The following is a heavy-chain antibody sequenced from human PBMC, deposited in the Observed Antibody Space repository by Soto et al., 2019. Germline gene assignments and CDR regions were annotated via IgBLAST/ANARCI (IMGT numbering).Heavy chain of an antibody. V-gene: IGHV1-24*01. D-gene: IGHD3-9*01. Sequence: GPVKVSCKVSGYTLTELSMHWVRQAPGKGLEWMGGFDPEDGETIYAQKFQGRVTMTEDTSTDTAYMELSSLRSEDTAVYYCATLDILTGYDDYWGQGTLVTVSS. CDR3: ATLDILTGYDDY. CDR1: GYTLTELS. CDR2: FDPEDGET. J-gene: IGHJ4*02.